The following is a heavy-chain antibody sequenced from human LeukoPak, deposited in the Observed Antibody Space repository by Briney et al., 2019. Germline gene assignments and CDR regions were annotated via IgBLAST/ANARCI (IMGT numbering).Heavy chain of an antibody. V-gene: IGHV3-48*01. CDR2: IGGRGDGI. CDR1: GFTFSDYS. Sequence: GSLRLSCAASGFTFSDYSMNWVRQAPGKGLEWISYIGGRGDGISYADSVKGRFTVFRDNAKNSLFLQMNRLRGEDTAIYFCAREIPGRIAADCWGQGTLVTVSS. J-gene: IGHJ4*02. CDR3: AREIPGRIAADC. D-gene: IGHD2-15*01.